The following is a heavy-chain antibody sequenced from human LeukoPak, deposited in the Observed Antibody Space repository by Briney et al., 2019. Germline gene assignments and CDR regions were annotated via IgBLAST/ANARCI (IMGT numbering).Heavy chain of an antibody. CDR1: GDTFTSYG. Sequence: GASVKVSCKASGDTFTSYGISWVRQAPGQGLEWMGWISTYSGNTNYAQNLQGRVTMTTDTYTSTAYMELRSLRSDDTAVYYCARDPGSSTSCPNNWFDPWGQGTRVTVSS. V-gene: IGHV1-18*01. CDR3: ARDPGSSTSCPNNWFDP. D-gene: IGHD2-2*01. CDR2: ISTYSGNT. J-gene: IGHJ5*02.